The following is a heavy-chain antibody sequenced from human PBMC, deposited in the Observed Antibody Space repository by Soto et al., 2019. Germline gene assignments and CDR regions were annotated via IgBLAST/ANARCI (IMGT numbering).Heavy chain of an antibody. J-gene: IGHJ4*02. Sequence: QVQLQESGPGLVMPSETLSLTCTVSGDSISGSAYFWGWIRQPPGKRLEWIGSIFYDGYTLYTPSLKRRVTISVDTSKNQFSLKLTSVAAADTAIYFCARLQAAVPHYWGQGILVTVSS. CDR1: GDSISGSAYF. V-gene: IGHV4-39*01. CDR3: ARLQAAVPHY. D-gene: IGHD6-13*01. CDR2: IFYDGYT.